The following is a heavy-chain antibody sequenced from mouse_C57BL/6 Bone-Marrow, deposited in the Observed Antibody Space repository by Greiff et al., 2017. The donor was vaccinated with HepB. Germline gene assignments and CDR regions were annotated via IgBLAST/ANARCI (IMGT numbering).Heavy chain of an antibody. CDR1: GFTFSDAW. CDR3: TGGSYYGSSAWFAY. J-gene: IGHJ3*01. Sequence: DVKLQESGGGLVQPGGSMKLSCAASGFTFSDAWMDWVRQSPEKGLEWVAEIRNKANNHATYYAESVKGRFTISRDDSKSSVYLQMNSLRAEDTGIYDCTGGSYYGSSAWFAYWGQGTLVTVSA. CDR2: IRNKANNHAT. D-gene: IGHD1-1*01. V-gene: IGHV6-6*01.